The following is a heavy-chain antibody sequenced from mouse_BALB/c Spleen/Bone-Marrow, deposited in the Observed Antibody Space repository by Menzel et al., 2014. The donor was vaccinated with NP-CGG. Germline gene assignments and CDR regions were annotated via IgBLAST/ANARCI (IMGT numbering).Heavy chain of an antibody. V-gene: IGHV2-3*01. D-gene: IGHD3-3*01. CDR2: IWGDGST. CDR3: RGGPWFAY. Sequence: QVQLKQLGPGLVAPSQSLSITCTVSEFSLTNYGISWVRQPPGKGLEWLGVIWGDGSTNYHSALISRLSISKDNSKSQVLLKLNSLQTDDTATYYCRGGPWFAYWGQGTLVTVSA. CDR1: EFSLTNYG. J-gene: IGHJ3*01.